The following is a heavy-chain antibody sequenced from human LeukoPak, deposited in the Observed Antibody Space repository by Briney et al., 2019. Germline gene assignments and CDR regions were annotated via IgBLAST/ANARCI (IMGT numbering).Heavy chain of an antibody. CDR3: ARAPGAFDI. V-gene: IGHV3-74*01. J-gene: IGHJ3*02. CDR2: INPDGTTT. CDR1: GFTFSTYW. Sequence: GGSLRLSCAASGFTFSTYWMHWVRQAPGKGLVWVSRINPDGTTTSYADSVKGRFTISRDNAKDTVYLQMNSLRAEDTAVYYCARAPGAFDIWGQGTMVTVSS.